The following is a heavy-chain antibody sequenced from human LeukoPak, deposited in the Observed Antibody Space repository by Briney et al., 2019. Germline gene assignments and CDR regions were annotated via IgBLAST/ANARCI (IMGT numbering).Heavy chain of an antibody. J-gene: IGHJ4*02. CDR3: ARVYGSGSYILTYYFDY. CDR2: IYTSGST. Sequence: SETLSLTCTVSGGSISSYYWSWIRQPAGKGLEWIGRIYTSGSTNYNPPLKSRVTMSVDTSKNQFSLKLSSVTAADTAVYYCARVYGSGSYILTYYFDYWGQGTLVTVSS. CDR1: GGSISSYY. V-gene: IGHV4-4*07. D-gene: IGHD3-10*01.